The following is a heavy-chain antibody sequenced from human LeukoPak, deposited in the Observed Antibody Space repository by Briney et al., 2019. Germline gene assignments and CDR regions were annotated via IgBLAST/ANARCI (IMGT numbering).Heavy chain of an antibody. D-gene: IGHD6-13*01. CDR2: ISAYNGNT. CDR1: GYTFTSYG. CDR3: ARDWVAAAGTHYYYGMDV. J-gene: IGHJ6*04. Sequence: ASVKVSCKASGYTFTSYGISWVRQAPGQGLQWMGWISAYNGNTNYAQKLQGRVTMTTDTSTSTAYMELRSLRSDDTAVYYCARDWVAAAGTHYYYGMDVRGKGTTVTVSS. V-gene: IGHV1-18*04.